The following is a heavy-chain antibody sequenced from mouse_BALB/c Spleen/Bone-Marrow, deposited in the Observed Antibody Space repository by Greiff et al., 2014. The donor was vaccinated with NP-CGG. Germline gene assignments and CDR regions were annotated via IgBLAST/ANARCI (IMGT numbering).Heavy chain of an antibody. CDR1: GFNIKDTY. CDR3: AAYYYGSSQFAY. D-gene: IGHD1-1*01. Sequence: VQLQQSGAELVKPGASVKLSCTASGFNIKDTYMHWVKQRPEQGLEWIGRIDPANGNTKYDPRFQGKATITADTSSNTAYRQLSSLTAEDTAVYYCAAYYYGSSQFAYWGQGTLVTVSA. J-gene: IGHJ3*01. V-gene: IGHV14-3*02. CDR2: IDPANGNT.